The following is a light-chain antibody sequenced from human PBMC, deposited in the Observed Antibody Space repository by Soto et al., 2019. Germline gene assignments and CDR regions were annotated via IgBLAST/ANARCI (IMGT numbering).Light chain of an antibody. Sequence: IVLTQSPGTLSLSPGEGATLSCRASQSVSTNFFAWYQQKPGQAPRLLIYGASTRATGIPDRFSGSGSGTDFTLTISRLEPEEFAVYYCQPYGRTSWTFGQGTKVDIK. J-gene: IGKJ1*01. V-gene: IGKV3-20*01. CDR2: GAS. CDR1: QSVSTNF. CDR3: QPYGRTSWT.